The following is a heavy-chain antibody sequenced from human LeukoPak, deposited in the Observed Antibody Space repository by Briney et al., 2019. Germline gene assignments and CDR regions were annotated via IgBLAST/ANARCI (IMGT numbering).Heavy chain of an antibody. D-gene: IGHD3-10*01. J-gene: IGHJ6*03. CDR2: ISYDGSNK. V-gene: IGHV3-30-3*01. CDR1: GFTFSSYA. Sequence: GGSLRLSCAASGFTFSSYAMHWVRQAPGKGLEWVAVISYDGSNKYYADSVKGRFTISRDNSKNTLYLQMNSLRAEDTAVYYCARVFRYGSGSYYNGHYYYYMDVWGKGTTVTVSS. CDR3: ARVFRYGSGSYYNGHYYYYMDV.